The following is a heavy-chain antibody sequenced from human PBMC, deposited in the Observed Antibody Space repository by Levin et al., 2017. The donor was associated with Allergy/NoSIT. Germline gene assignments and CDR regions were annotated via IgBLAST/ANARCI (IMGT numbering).Heavy chain of an antibody. Sequence: GGSLRLSCAASGFTVSSNYMSWVRQAPGKGLEWVSVIYSGGSTYYADSVKGRFTISRDNSKNTLYLQMNSLRAEDTAVYYCARSFIAAAGTWFYFDYWGQGTLVTVSS. V-gene: IGHV3-53*01. J-gene: IGHJ4*02. CDR3: ARSFIAAAGTWFYFDY. D-gene: IGHD6-13*01. CDR2: IYSGGST. CDR1: GFTVSSNY.